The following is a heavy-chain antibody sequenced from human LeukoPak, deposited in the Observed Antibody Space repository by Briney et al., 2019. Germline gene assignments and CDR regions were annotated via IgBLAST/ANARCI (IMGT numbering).Heavy chain of an antibody. CDR2: ISDSGGFT. J-gene: IGHJ4*02. V-gene: IGHV3-23*01. CDR3: AKKLLTGMGYYFDS. D-gene: IGHD3-10*01. Sequence: GGSLRLSCAASGFSFSTFSMSWVRQASGKGLELVSTISDSGGFTDYADSVKGRFTISRDNSKTTLYLQMNSLRAEDTALYYCAKKLLTGMGYYFDSWGQGTLVAVSS. CDR1: GFSFSTFS.